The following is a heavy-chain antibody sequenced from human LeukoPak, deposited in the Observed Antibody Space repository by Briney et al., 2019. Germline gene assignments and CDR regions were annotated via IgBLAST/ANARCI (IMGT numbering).Heavy chain of an antibody. Sequence: GGSLRLSCAASGFTFDDYTMHWVRQAPGKGLEWVSLISWDGGSTYYADSVKGRFTISRDNSKNSLYLQMNSLRTEGTALYYCAKGTYSGSYYVDYWGQGTLVTVSS. CDR2: ISWDGGST. CDR1: GFTFDDYT. V-gene: IGHV3-43*01. D-gene: IGHD1-26*01. J-gene: IGHJ4*02. CDR3: AKGTYSGSYYVDY.